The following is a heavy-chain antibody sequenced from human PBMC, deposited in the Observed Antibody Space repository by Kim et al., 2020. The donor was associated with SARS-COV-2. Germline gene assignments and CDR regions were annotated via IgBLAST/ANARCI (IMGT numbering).Heavy chain of an antibody. Sequence: SETLSLTRTVSGGSISSGGYYWSWIRQHPGKGLEWIGYIYYSGSTYYNPSLKSRVTISVDTSKNQVSLKLSSVTAADTAVYYCARAGRTFFGVVGAFDIWGQGTMVTVSS. CDR1: GGSISSGGYY. V-gene: IGHV4-31*03. J-gene: IGHJ3*02. CDR3: ARAGRTFFGVVGAFDI. D-gene: IGHD3-3*01. CDR2: IYYSGST.